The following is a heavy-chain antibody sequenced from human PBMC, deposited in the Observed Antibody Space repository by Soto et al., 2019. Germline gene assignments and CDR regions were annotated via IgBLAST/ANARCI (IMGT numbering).Heavy chain of an antibody. Sequence: QVQLVQSGAEVKKPGSSVKVSCKASGGTFSSYTISWVRQAPGQGLEWMGRIIPILGIANYTQKFQGRVTITADKSTSTAYMELSSLRSEDTAVYYCSMLGPYFDYWGQGTLVTVSS. CDR3: SMLGPYFDY. CDR2: IIPILGIA. CDR1: GGTFSSYT. V-gene: IGHV1-69*02. D-gene: IGHD3-10*02. J-gene: IGHJ4*02.